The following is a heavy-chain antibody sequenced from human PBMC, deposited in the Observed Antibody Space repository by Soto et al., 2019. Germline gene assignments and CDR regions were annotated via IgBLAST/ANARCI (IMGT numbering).Heavy chain of an antibody. Sequence: GESLKISCKASGFSLNTYWIAWVRQMPGKGLEWMGAIFPGDSDTKYSPSFEGQVTISADRSTSTAYVQWDSLRASDSARYYCARPGTTSRASGYYYELDLWGPGTTVTVSS. J-gene: IGHJ6*02. CDR2: IFPGDSDT. D-gene: IGHD3-3*01. CDR3: ARPGTTSRASGYYYELDL. V-gene: IGHV5-51*01. CDR1: GFSLNTYW.